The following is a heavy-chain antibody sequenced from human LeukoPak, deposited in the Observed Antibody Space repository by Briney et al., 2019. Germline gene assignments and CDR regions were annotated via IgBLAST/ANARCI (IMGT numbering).Heavy chain of an antibody. CDR3: ARYYYDSSGYFGDYYYYYYMDV. J-gene: IGHJ6*03. Sequence: EASVKVSCKASGGTFSSYAISWVRQAPGQGLEWKGGTIPIFGTANYAQKFQGRVTITTDESTSTAYMELRSLRYEDTAVYYCARYYYDSSGYFGDYYYYYYMDVWGKGTTVTVSS. V-gene: IGHV1-69*05. CDR1: GGTFSSYA. D-gene: IGHD3-22*01. CDR2: TIPIFGTA.